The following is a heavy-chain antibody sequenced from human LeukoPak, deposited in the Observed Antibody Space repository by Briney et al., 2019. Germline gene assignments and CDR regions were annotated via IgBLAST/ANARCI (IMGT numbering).Heavy chain of an antibody. D-gene: IGHD3-9*01. Sequence: PSETLSLTCTVSGGSISSGACYWSWIRQHPGKGLEWIGYIYYSGSTYYNPSLKSRVTISVDTSKNQFSLKLSSVTAADTAVYYCARGDYDILTGYYAFDYWGQGTLVSVSS. V-gene: IGHV4-31*03. CDR2: IYYSGST. CDR1: GGSISSGACY. J-gene: IGHJ4*02. CDR3: ARGDYDILTGYYAFDY.